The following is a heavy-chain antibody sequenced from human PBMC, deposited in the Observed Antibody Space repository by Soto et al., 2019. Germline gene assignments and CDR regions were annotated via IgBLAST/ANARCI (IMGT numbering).Heavy chain of an antibody. CDR3: ARPGGCSGGSCYSDYYYSMDV. CDR1: GYTFTSYA. Sequence: QVQLVQSGAEVKKPGASVKVSCKDSGYTFTSYAMHWVRQAPGQRLEWMGWINAGNGNTKYSQKFQGSVTITRDTSESTAYMELSSLRSEDTAVYYCARPGGCSGGSCYSDYYYSMDVWGQGTTVTVSS. V-gene: IGHV1-3*01. D-gene: IGHD2-15*01. CDR2: INAGNGNT. J-gene: IGHJ6*02.